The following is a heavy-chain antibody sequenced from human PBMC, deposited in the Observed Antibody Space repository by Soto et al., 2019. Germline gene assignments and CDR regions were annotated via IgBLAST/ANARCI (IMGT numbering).Heavy chain of an antibody. CDR3: ARVYYDSSGYLDY. J-gene: IGHJ4*02. V-gene: IGHV1-2*02. D-gene: IGHD3-22*01. CDR2: INPKNGAT. CDR1: GYTFTDYY. Sequence: ASVNVSCKASGYTFTDYYLHWVRQAPGQGLELMGWINPKNGATIYAQKFQGRVTMTRDTSISTAYMELSRLRSDDTAVYSCARVYYDSSGYLDYWGQGTLVTVSS.